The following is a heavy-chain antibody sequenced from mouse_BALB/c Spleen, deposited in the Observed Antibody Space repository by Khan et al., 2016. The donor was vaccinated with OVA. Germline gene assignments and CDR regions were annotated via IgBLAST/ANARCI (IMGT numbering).Heavy chain of an antibody. Sequence: SQLVQSGPELVKPGASVKVSCKASGYSFTDYNIFWVKQSHGKSLEWIGYIDPYNGGTSYNQKFEGKATLTVDKSSSTAFMHLSSLTSEDSAVFYWARTDYYGSSYYFDYWGQGTTLTVSS. J-gene: IGHJ2*01. V-gene: IGHV1S135*01. CDR1: GYSFTDYN. CDR3: ARTDYYGSSYYFDY. CDR2: IDPYNGGT. D-gene: IGHD1-1*01.